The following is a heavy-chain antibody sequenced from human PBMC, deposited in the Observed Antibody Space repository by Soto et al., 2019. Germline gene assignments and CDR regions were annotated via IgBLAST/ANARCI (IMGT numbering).Heavy chain of an antibody. D-gene: IGHD4-17*01. CDR2: INAGNGNT. J-gene: IGHJ1*01. CDR3: TRHGDRGFQH. V-gene: IGHV1-3*01. Sequence: QVQLVQSGAEVKKPGASVKVSCKASGYTFTSYAMHWVRQAPGQRLEWMGWINAGNGNTKYSQKFQGRVAITRDTTASKAYMELSSRRSEDTAVYYCTRHGDRGFQHWGQGTLVTVSS. CDR1: GYTFTSYA.